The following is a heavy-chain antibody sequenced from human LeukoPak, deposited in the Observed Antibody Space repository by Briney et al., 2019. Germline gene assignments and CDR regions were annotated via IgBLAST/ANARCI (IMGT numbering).Heavy chain of an antibody. CDR3: MRAGTYDGYKVLDS. CDR2: ISADGDTK. Sequence: PGGSLRLSCAASRLVSTKYYMRSGCQAPGKGLDWIATISADGDTKYYADSAEGRFTISRDNAKDSFYLQMNSLRAEDAGIYLFMRAGTYDGYKVLDSCGQGTLVTVSS. V-gene: IGHV3-11*01. D-gene: IGHD5-24*01. J-gene: IGHJ5*01. CDR1: RLVSTKYY.